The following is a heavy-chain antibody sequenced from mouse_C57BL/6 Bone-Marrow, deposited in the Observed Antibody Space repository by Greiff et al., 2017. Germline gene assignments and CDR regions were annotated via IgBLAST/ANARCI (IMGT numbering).Heavy chain of an antibody. Sequence: QVQLKQPGAELVMPGASVKLSCKASGYTFTSYWMHWVKQRPGQGLEWIGEIEPSDSYTNYNQKFKGKSTLTVDKSSSTAYMQLSILTAADSAVYFCASEGYGVPAYWGQGTLVTVSA. CDR1: GYTFTSYW. CDR2: IEPSDSYT. J-gene: IGHJ3*01. CDR3: ASEGYGVPAY. D-gene: IGHD2-3*01. V-gene: IGHV1-69*01.